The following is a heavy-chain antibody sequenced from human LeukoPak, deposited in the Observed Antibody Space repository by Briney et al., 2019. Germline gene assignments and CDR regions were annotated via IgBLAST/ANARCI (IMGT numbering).Heavy chain of an antibody. J-gene: IGHJ4*02. D-gene: IGHD1-26*01. Sequence: SVKVSCKASGGTFSSYAISWVRQAPGQGLEWVGGIIPIFGIANYAQKFQGRVTITADKSTSTAYMELSSLRSEDTAVYYCARGPPYSGSSHFDYWGQGTLVTVSS. CDR3: ARGPPYSGSSHFDY. V-gene: IGHV1-69*10. CDR2: IIPIFGIA. CDR1: GGTFSSYA.